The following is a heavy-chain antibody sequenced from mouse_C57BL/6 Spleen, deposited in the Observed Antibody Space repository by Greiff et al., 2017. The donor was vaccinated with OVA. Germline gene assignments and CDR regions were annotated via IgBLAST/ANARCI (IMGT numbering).Heavy chain of an antibody. CDR2: ISSGSSTI. V-gene: IGHV5-17*01. J-gene: IGHJ4*01. D-gene: IGHD2-4*01. CDR1: GFTFSDYG. CDR3: ARDDYLYAMDY. Sequence: EVQLVESGGGLVKPGGSLKLSCAASGFTFSDYGMHWVRQAPEKGLEWVAYISSGSSTIYYADTVKGRFPISRDNAKNTLFLQMTSLRSEDTAMYYCARDDYLYAMDYWGQGTSVTVSS.